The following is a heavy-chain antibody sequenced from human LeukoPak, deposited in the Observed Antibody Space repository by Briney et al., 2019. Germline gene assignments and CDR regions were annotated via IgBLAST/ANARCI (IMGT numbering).Heavy chain of an antibody. CDR1: GYTFTGYY. CDR2: INPNSGGT. CDR3: AGVGQWHDGSYHHSLHV. V-gene: IGHV1-2*02. J-gene: IGHJ4*02. Sequence: GASVKVSCKASGYTFTGYYMHWVRQAPGQGLEWMGWINPNSGGTNYAQKFQGRVTMTRDTSISTAYMELSRLRSDDTAVYYCAGVGQWHDGSYHHSLHVWGQGSLVAVSS. D-gene: IGHD2-15*01.